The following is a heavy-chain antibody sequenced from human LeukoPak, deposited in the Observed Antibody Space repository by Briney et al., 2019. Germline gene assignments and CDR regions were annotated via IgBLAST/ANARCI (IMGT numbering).Heavy chain of an antibody. CDR2: IYHSGRT. D-gene: IGHD3-16*01. Sequence: PSETLSLTCAVYGGSFRGCYWSWIRQPPGKGLEWIGEIYHSGRTNSNPCLKSRVTISVDTSKNHFSLKLTSVTAADTAVYYCAGFIWGIGFDPWGQGTPVTVSS. CDR1: GGSFRGCY. V-gene: IGHV4-34*01. CDR3: AGFIWGIGFDP. J-gene: IGHJ5*02.